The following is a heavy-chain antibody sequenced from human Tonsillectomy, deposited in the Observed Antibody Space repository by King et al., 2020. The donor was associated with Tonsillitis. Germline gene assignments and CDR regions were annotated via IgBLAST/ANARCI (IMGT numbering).Heavy chain of an antibody. J-gene: IGHJ5*01. Sequence: QLVQSGGVVVQPWGSLRLSCAASGFTFDDYAMHWVRQAPGKGLEWVSLISWDGGSTYYADSVKGRFTISRDNSKNSLYLQMNSLRAEDTALYYCAKDSYSSSWFDYWGQGTLVTVSS. CDR1: GFTFDDYA. D-gene: IGHD6-13*01. V-gene: IGHV3-43D*03. CDR2: ISWDGGST. CDR3: AKDSYSSSWFDY.